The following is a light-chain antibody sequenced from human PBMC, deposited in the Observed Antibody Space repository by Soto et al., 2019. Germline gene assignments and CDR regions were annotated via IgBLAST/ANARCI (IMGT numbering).Light chain of an antibody. Sequence: QTVVTQEPSLTVSPGGTVTLTCGSSTGAVTSGHYPYWFQQKPGQAPRTLIYYTSNKHSWTPARFSGSLLGGKAALTLSGVQPEDEAEYYCLLSYGGARVFGGGTKVTVL. CDR2: YTS. CDR1: TGAVTSGHY. J-gene: IGLJ3*02. V-gene: IGLV7-46*01. CDR3: LLSYGGARV.